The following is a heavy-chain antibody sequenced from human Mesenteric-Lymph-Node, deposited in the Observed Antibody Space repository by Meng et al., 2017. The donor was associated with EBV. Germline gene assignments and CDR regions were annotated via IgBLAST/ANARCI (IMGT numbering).Heavy chain of an antibody. CDR2: IYHAGAT. CDR1: GDSVSSHEFS. CDR3: ARGGVLSYYALDY. Sequence: QLQCSVSGLLTPSTTLSRTFCVSGDSVSSHEFSWSWIRQPPGKGLEWIGFIYHAGATNYNPSLKSRVTLSIDKSQNQFSLRLSSVSAADTAVYYCARGGVLSYYALDYWGQGTLVTVSS. V-gene: IGHV4-30-2*01. D-gene: IGHD1-26*01. J-gene: IGHJ4*02.